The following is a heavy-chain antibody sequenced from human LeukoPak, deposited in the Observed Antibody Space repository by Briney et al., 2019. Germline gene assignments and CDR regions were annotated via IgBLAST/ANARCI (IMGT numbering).Heavy chain of an antibody. V-gene: IGHV3-30*02. CDR3: AKDLDRVAVADYFDY. CDR1: GFTFSSYG. Sequence: GGSLRLSCAASGFTFSSYGMHWVRQAPGKGLEWVSFIRYDGSNKYYADSVKGRFTISRDNSKNTLYLQMNRLRAEDTAVYYCAKDLDRVAVADYFDYWGQGTLVTVSS. J-gene: IGHJ4*02. D-gene: IGHD6-19*01. CDR2: IRYDGSNK.